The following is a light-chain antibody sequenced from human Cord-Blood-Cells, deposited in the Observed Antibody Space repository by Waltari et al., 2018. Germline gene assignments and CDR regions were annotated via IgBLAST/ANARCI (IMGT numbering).Light chain of an antibody. CDR3: CSYAGSSTFV. J-gene: IGLJ1*01. CDR1: SSDVGSYNL. V-gene: IGLV2-23*02. CDR2: AVS. Sequence: QSALTQPASVSWSPGQSITIPSTATSSDVGSYNLVSWYQQHPGKAPKLMIYAVSKRPSGVSNRFSGSKSGNTASLTISGRQAEDEADYYCCSYAGSSTFVFGTGTKVTVL.